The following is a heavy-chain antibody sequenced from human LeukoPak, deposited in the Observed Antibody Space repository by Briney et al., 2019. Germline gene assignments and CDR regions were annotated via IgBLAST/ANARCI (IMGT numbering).Heavy chain of an antibody. V-gene: IGHV1-2*02. J-gene: IGHJ4*02. CDR3: AIGGGWYEGIDY. Sequence: ASVKVSCKASGYTFTGYYMHWVRQAPGQGLEWMGWINPNSGGTNYAQKFQGRVTMTRDTSISTAYMELRSLTSDDTAVYYCAIGGGWYEGIDYWGQGTLVTVSS. CDR2: INPNSGGT. D-gene: IGHD6-19*01. CDR1: GYTFTGYY.